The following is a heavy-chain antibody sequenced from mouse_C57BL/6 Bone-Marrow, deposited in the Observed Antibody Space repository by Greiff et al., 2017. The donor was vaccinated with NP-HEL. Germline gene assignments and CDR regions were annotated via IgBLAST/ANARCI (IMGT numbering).Heavy chain of an antibody. Sequence: VQLQESGPGLVQPSPSLSITCTVSGFSLTSYGVHWVRQSPGKGLEWLGVIWSGGSTDYNADFISRLSISKDNSKSQVFFKMNSLQADDTAIYYCARIDWDRAYWGKGTLVTVSA. D-gene: IGHD4-1*01. CDR3: ARIDWDRAY. CDR2: IWSGGST. CDR1: GFSLTSYG. V-gene: IGHV2-2*01. J-gene: IGHJ3*01.